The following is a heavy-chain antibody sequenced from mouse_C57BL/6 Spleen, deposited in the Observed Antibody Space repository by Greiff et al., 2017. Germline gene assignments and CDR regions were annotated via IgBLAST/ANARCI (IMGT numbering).Heavy chain of an antibody. Sequence: QVQLQQPGTELVKPGASVKLSCKASGYTFTSYWMHWVKQRPGQGLEWIGNINPSNGGTTYNEKFKNKATLPVDKSSSTAYMQLSSLTSEDTAVYYCASTRGSSYDYRGQVTTLTVSA. CDR2: INPSNGGT. CDR1: GYTFTSYW. J-gene: IGHJ2*01. V-gene: IGHV1-53*01. CDR3: ASTRGSSYDY. D-gene: IGHD1-1*01.